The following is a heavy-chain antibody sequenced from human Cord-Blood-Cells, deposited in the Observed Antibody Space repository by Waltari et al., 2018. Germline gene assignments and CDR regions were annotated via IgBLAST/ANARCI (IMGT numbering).Heavy chain of an antibody. CDR1: GFTVSSNY. CDR2: IYSGDST. CDR3: ARTHYYYDSSCYYFDY. Sequence: EVQLVESGGGLIQPGGSLRLSCAASGFTVSSNYMSWVRQAPGKGLEWVSVIYSGDSTYYADPVKGRFTISRDKSKHTLYLQRNSLRAEDTAVYYCARTHYYYDSSCYYFDYWGQGTLVTVSS. V-gene: IGHV3-53*01. D-gene: IGHD3-22*01. J-gene: IGHJ4*02.